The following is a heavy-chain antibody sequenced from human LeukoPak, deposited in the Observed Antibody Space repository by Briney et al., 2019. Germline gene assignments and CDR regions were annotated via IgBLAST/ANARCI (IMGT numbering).Heavy chain of an antibody. CDR1: GFTFSTYW. CDR2: INSDGSDT. D-gene: IGHD1-1*01. CDR3: AREVSPLNYYFDY. Sequence: GGSLRLSCAASGFTFSTYWMHWVRQAPGKGLVWVSRINSDGSDTSYADSVKGRFTISRDNAKNTLYLQMNSLRAEDTAVYYCAREVSPLNYYFDYWGQGTLVTVSS. V-gene: IGHV3-74*01. J-gene: IGHJ4*02.